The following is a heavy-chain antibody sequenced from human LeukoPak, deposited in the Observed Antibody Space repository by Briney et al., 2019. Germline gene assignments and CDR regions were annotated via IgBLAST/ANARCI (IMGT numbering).Heavy chain of an antibody. Sequence: GGSLRLSCAASGFTFSNAWMSWVRQAPGKGLEWVSAISGSGGSTYYADSVKGRFTISRDNPKNTLYLQMNSLRAEDTAVYYCAKGLKYYYYMDVWGKGTTVTVSS. J-gene: IGHJ6*03. CDR2: ISGSGGST. CDR3: AKGLKYYYYMDV. V-gene: IGHV3-23*01. CDR1: GFTFSNAW.